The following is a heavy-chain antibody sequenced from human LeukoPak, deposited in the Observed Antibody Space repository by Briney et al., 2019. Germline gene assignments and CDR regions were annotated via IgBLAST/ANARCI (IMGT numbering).Heavy chain of an antibody. V-gene: IGHV3-15*01. D-gene: IGHD5-24*01. CDR2: IKSKTDGGTT. CDR3: TTTRWLQEFDY. CDR1: GFTFSNAW. Sequence: PGGSLRLSCAASGFTFSNAWMSWVRQAPGKGLEWVGRIKSKTDGGTTDYAAPVKGRFTISSDDSKNTLYLQMNSLKTEDTAVYYCTTTRWLQEFDYWGQGNLVTVSA. J-gene: IGHJ4*02.